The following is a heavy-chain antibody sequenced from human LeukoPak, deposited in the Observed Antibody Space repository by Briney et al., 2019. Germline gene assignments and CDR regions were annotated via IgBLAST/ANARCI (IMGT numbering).Heavy chain of an antibody. Sequence: GESLKISCKGSGYSFTSYWIGWVRQMPGKGLELMGIIYPGDSDTRSSPSFQGQVTISADKSISTAYLQWSSLKASDTAMYYCARAHHHPNAHFDYWGQGTLVTVSS. CDR1: GYSFTSYW. J-gene: IGHJ4*02. V-gene: IGHV5-51*01. CDR3: ARAHHHPNAHFDY. CDR2: IYPGDSDT. D-gene: IGHD1-14*01.